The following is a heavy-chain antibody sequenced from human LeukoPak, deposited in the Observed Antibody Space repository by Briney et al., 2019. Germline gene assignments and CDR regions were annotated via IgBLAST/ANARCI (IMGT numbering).Heavy chain of an antibody. D-gene: IGHD2-15*01. CDR1: GFTFSSYA. V-gene: IGHV3-23*01. Sequence: GGSLRLSCAAFGFTFSSYAMSWVRQAPGKGLEWVSAISGSGGSTYYADSVKGRFTISRDNSKNTLYLQMNSLRAEDTAVYYCAKDSEDIVVVVAATLPDYFDYWGQGTLVTVSS. CDR2: ISGSGGST. J-gene: IGHJ4*02. CDR3: AKDSEDIVVVVAATLPDYFDY.